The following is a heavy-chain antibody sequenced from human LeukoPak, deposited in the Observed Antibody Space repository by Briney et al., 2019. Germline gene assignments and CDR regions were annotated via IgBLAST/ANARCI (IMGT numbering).Heavy chain of an antibody. J-gene: IGHJ4*02. CDR2: INPNSGGT. D-gene: IGHD1-26*01. CDR1: GYTSTGYY. Sequence: ASVKVSCKASGYTSTGYYMHWVRQAPGQGLEWMGWINPNSGGTNYAQKFQGRVTMTRDTSISTAYMELSRLRSDDTAVHYCARDHEQWELLLDYWGQGTLVTVSS. CDR3: ARDHEQWELLLDY. V-gene: IGHV1-2*02.